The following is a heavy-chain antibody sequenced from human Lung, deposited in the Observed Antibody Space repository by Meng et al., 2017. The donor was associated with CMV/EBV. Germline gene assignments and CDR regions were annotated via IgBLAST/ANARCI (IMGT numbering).Heavy chain of an antibody. CDR2: IYSGGST. V-gene: IGHV3-66*02. D-gene: IGHD3-3*01. J-gene: IGHJ4*02. CDR1: GFPVSSTY. CDR3: ARGRPDFWSGYCDY. Sequence: APSGFPVSSTYMGWVRQAPGKGLEWVSVIYSGGSTYYAASVKGRFTISRDNSKNTLYLQMNSLRAEDTAVYYCARGRPDFWSGYCDYWGQGTLVTVSS.